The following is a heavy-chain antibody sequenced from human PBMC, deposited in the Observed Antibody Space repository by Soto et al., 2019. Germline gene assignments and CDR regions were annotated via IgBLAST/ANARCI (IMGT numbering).Heavy chain of an antibody. Sequence: QAQLVESGGGVVQPGRSLRLSCAASGFTFNGYGMHWVRQAPGKGLEWVAVIWYDGRKTYYADSVKGRFTASRDNSKDILYLQMNDLRVEDTAVYYCARGHEGEYQPRWLDPWGQGTLVTVSS. CDR3: ARGHEGEYQPRWLDP. J-gene: IGHJ5*02. D-gene: IGHD2-2*01. CDR2: IWYDGRKT. CDR1: GFTFNGYG. V-gene: IGHV3-33*01.